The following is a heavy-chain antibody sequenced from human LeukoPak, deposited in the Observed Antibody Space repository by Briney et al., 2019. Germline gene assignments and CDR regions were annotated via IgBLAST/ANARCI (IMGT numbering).Heavy chain of an antibody. CDR3: AKEHTKRVTFDY. D-gene: IGHD3-22*01. V-gene: IGHV3-30*18. J-gene: IGHJ4*02. Sequence: PGRSLRLSCAASEFTFSSYGMHWVRQAPGKGLEWVAIVSFDGNNKNYADSVRGRFTVSRDNSKNTLYLQMNGLRVDDTAVYYCAKEHTKRVTFDYWGQGTLVTVSS. CDR2: VSFDGNNK. CDR1: EFTFSSYG.